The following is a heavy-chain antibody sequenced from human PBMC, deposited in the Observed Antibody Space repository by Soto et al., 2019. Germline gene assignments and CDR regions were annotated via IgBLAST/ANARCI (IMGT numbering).Heavy chain of an antibody. D-gene: IGHD1-26*01. Sequence: QTGGSLRLSCAASGFTFSSYAMSWVRQAPGKGLEWVSAISGSGGSTYYADSVKGRFTISRDNSKNTLYLQMNSLRAEDTAVYYCAIGTIEYSYYYYGMDVWGQGTTVTVSS. CDR3: AIGTIEYSYYYYGMDV. CDR1: GFTFSSYA. CDR2: ISGSGGST. V-gene: IGHV3-23*01. J-gene: IGHJ6*02.